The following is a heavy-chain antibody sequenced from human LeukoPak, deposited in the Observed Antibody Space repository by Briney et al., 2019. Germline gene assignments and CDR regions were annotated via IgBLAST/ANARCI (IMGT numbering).Heavy chain of an antibody. V-gene: IGHV3-11*01. D-gene: IGHD3-10*01. CDR2: ISSSGSTV. J-gene: IGHJ4*02. Sequence: KSGGSLRLSCAASGFTFSNAWMSWVRQAPGKGLEWVSYISSSGSTVYYADSVKGRFTISRDNAKNSLYLQMNSLRAEDTAVYYCARLGVRRGVIDYWGQGTLVTVSS. CDR3: ARLGVRRGVIDY. CDR1: GFTFSNAW.